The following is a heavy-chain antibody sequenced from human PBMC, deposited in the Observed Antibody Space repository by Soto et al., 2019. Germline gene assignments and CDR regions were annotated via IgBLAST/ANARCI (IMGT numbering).Heavy chain of an antibody. Sequence: KPSETLSLTCAVYGGSFSGYYWSWIRQPPGKGLEWIGEINHSGSTNYNPSLKSRVTISVDTSKNQFSLKLSSVTAADTAVYYCARERRRIRAGFDPWGQGTLVTVSS. V-gene: IGHV4-34*01. CDR3: ARERRRIRAGFDP. CDR1: GGSFSGYY. CDR2: INHSGST. J-gene: IGHJ5*02. D-gene: IGHD2-15*01.